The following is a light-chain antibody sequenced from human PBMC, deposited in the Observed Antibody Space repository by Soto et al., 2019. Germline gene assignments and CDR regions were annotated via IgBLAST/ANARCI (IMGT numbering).Light chain of an antibody. CDR2: EVS. Sequence: QSVLTQPPSASGSPGQSVTISCTGTSSDVGGYNYVSWYQQHPGKAPKLVIYEVSKRPSGVPDRFSGSKSGNTAPLTVSGLQAEDEADYYCSSYAGSNNFDVFGTGTKVT. V-gene: IGLV2-8*01. J-gene: IGLJ1*01. CDR3: SSYAGSNNFDV. CDR1: SSDVGGYNY.